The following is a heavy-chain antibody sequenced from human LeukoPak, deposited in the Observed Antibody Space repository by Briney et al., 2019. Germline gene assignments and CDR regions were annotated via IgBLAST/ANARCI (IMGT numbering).Heavy chain of an antibody. D-gene: IGHD3-3*01. CDR3: AKSKTIFGWFDP. Sequence: GGSLRLSCAASGFTSSSYAMSWVRQAPGKVLEWVSAISGSGGSTYYADSVKGRFTISRDNSKNTLYLQMNSLRAEDTAVYYCAKSKTIFGWFDPWGQGTLVTVSS. J-gene: IGHJ5*02. CDR2: ISGSGGST. CDR1: GFTSSSYA. V-gene: IGHV3-23*01.